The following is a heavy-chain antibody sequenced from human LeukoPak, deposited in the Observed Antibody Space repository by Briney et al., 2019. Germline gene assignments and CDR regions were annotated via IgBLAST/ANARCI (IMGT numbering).Heavy chain of an antibody. V-gene: IGHV3-21*01. D-gene: IGHD6-19*01. Sequence: GGSLRLSCAASGFTLSSYSMSWVRQASGKGLEWVSSISSSSTYIYYADSVKGRFTISGDNAKNSLSLQMNSLRAEDTAVYYCARRGSGWYPDYWGQGTLVTVSS. J-gene: IGHJ4*02. CDR3: ARRGSGWYPDY. CDR1: GFTLSSYS. CDR2: ISSSSTYI.